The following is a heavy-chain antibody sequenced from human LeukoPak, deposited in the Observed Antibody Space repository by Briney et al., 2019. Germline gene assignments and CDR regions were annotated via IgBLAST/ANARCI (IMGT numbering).Heavy chain of an antibody. D-gene: IGHD3-16*01. J-gene: IGHJ4*02. CDR2: ITGNGIST. V-gene: IGHV3-23*01. CDR3: AKVTGGDMITYGGLDY. Sequence: PGGSLRLSCAASGFTFRNYAMTWVRQAPGKGLEWVSAITGNGISTYYADSVKGRFTISRDNPKNTLYLQMHSLRAEDTAIYHCAKVTGGDMITYGGLDYWGQGTLVTVSS. CDR1: GFTFRNYA.